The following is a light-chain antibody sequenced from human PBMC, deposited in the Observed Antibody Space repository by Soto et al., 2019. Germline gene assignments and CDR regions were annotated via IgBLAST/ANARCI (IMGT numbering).Light chain of an antibody. V-gene: IGLV1-40*01. J-gene: IGLJ3*02. Sequence: QSVLTQPPSVSRAPAQRVTISCTGSSSNIGANYDVHWYQHLPGTAPRLLISGDSNRPSGVPDRFSGSKSGTSASLGITGLQAEDEADYYCQSYDSSLRGWVFGGGTKVTVL. CDR2: GDS. CDR3: QSYDSSLRGWV. CDR1: SSNIGANYD.